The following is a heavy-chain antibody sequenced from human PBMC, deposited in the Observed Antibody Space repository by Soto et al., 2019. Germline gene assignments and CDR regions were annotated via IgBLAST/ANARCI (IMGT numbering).Heavy chain of an antibody. CDR1: GFTFSSYS. CDR2: ISSSSSYI. J-gene: IGHJ4*02. V-gene: IGHV3-21*01. Sequence: EVLLVESGGGLVKPGGSLRLSCAASGFTFSSYSMNWVRQAPGKGLEWVSSISSSSSYIYYADSVKGRFTISRDNANNSLYLQMNSLRAEDTAVYYCARDRGTMCGWANWGQGTLVTVSS. CDR3: ARDRGTMCGWAN. D-gene: IGHD6-19*01.